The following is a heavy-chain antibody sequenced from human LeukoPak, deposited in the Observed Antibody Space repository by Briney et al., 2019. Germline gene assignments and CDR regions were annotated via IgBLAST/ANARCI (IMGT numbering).Heavy chain of an antibody. Sequence: PSETLSLTCTVSGGSISSYYWSWIRQPAGKGLEWIGRIYTSGSTNYNPSLKSRVTMSVDTSKNQFSLKLSSVTAADTAVYYCAGEEYSGSYGDAFDIWGQGTMVTVSS. D-gene: IGHD1-26*01. V-gene: IGHV4-4*07. CDR1: GGSISSYY. J-gene: IGHJ3*02. CDR2: IYTSGST. CDR3: AGEEYSGSYGDAFDI.